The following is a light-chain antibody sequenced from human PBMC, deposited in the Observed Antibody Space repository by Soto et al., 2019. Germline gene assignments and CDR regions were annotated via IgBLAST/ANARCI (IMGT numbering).Light chain of an antibody. CDR1: TIGSKS. J-gene: IGLJ2*01. CDR2: DDS. CDR3: QVWDSSSDLVV. V-gene: IGLV3-21*02. Sequence: SYELTQPPSVSVAPGQTARITCGVNTIGSKSVHWYQQKPGQAPVLGVDDDSDRPSGIPERFSGSNSGNTATLTISRVEAGDEADYYCQVWDSSSDLVVFGGGTKLTVL.